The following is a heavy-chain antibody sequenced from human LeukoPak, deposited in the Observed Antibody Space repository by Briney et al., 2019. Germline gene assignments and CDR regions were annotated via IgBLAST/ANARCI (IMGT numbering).Heavy chain of an antibody. D-gene: IGHD1-14*01. V-gene: IGHV3-33*01. J-gene: IGHJ4*02. CDR3: TRYNNDHFDY. CDR2: IAYDGSRA. CDR1: GFTFGGYG. Sequence: GGSRRPSCAGSGFTFGGYGMHWFRQTPGKGLEWVAVIAYDGSRAFYADSVKGRFTISRENSKNTMSVQMDDLRAEDTAVYYCTRYNNDHFDYWGQGTLVTVSS.